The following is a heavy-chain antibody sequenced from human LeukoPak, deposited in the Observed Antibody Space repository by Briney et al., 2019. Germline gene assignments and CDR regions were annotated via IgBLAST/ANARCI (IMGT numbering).Heavy chain of an antibody. J-gene: IGHJ4*02. D-gene: IGHD2-2*03. CDR2: IYYSGSA. CDR1: GGSISSGDYY. Sequence: SQTLSLTCTVSGGSISSGDYYWSWIRQPPGKGLEWIGYIYYSGSAYYNPSLKSRVTISVDTSKNQFSLKLSSVTAADTAVYYCARGLARFHGSASDYWGQGALVTVTS. V-gene: IGHV4-30-4*01. CDR3: ARGLARFHGSASDY.